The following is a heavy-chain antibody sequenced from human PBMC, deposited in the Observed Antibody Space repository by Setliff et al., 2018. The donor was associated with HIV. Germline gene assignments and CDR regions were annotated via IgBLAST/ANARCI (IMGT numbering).Heavy chain of an antibody. D-gene: IGHD6-13*01. CDR2: IYHSGST. J-gene: IGHJ3*02. CDR3: ARADSSSWFFATFDI. CDR1: GDSINSGDYY. Sequence: KPSETLSLTCTVSGDSINSGDYYWSWIRQPPGKGLEWIGYIYHSGSTHYNPSLNSRVAFSVDTSKNQFSLKLYSVTVADTAFYYRARADSSSWFFATFDIWGQGTMVTVSS. V-gene: IGHV4-30-4*01.